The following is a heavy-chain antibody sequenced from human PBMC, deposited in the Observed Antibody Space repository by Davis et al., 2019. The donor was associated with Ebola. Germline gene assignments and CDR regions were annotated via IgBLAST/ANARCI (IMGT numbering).Heavy chain of an antibody. CDR3: ARESTGNYYYFYGMDV. Sequence: GESLKISCDASGFTVRNTHMSWARQAPGKGLEWVSGIYGGDTHYADSVKGRFTISRDNSKNTLHLQMNSLRVEDTAVYFCARESTGNYYYFYGMDVWGKGTTVSVSS. CDR2: IYGGDT. J-gene: IGHJ6*04. V-gene: IGHV3-53*01. CDR1: GFTVRNTH.